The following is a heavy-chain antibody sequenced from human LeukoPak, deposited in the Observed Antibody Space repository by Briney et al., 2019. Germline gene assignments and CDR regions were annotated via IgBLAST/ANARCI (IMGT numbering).Heavy chain of an antibody. CDR1: GFTFGDYA. Sequence: PGRSLRLSCTASGFTFGDYAMSWFRQAPGKGLEWVGFIRSKAYGGTTEYAASVKGRFTISRDDSKSIAYLQMNSLKTEDTAVYYCASRADYDFWSGYYFYWGQGTLVTVSS. V-gene: IGHV3-49*03. CDR3: ASRADYDFWSGYYFY. CDR2: IRSKAYGGTT. D-gene: IGHD3-3*01. J-gene: IGHJ4*02.